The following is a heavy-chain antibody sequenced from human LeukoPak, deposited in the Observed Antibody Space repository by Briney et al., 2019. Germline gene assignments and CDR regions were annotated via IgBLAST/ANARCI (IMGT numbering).Heavy chain of an antibody. CDR2: ISYSGTT. CDR3: ARHGARDDNWNYSH. V-gene: IGHV4-59*08. D-gene: IGHD1-7*01. Sequence: PSETLSLTCTVSGGSINNYFWSWIRQPPGKGLEWIGYISYSGTTNYNPSLKSRVIISVDTSKNQFSLKLSSVTAADTAVYYCARHGARDDNWNYSHWGQGTLVTVSS. J-gene: IGHJ4*02. CDR1: GGSINNYF.